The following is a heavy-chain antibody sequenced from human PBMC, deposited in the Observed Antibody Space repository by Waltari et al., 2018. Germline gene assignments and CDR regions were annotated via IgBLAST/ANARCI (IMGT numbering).Heavy chain of an antibody. CDR3: AREKGYDSSGNDAFDI. CDR1: GYSISSGYY. D-gene: IGHD3-22*01. Sequence: QVQLQESGPGLVKPSETLSLTCAVSGYSISSGYYWGWIRQPPGKGLEWIGSIYHSGSTYYTPSLKSRVTISVDTSKNQFSLKLSSVTAADTAVYYCAREKGYDSSGNDAFDIWGQGTMVTVSS. V-gene: IGHV4-38-2*01. CDR2: IYHSGST. J-gene: IGHJ3*02.